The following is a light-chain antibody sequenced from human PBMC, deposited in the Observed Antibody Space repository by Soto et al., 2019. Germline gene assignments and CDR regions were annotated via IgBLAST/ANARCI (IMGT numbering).Light chain of an antibody. J-gene: IGKJ5*01. CDR1: QGISSY. Sequence: DIQMTQSPSTLSASVGDRVTITCRASQGISSYLAWYQHKPGTAPKLLIYTASTLQSGVPSRFSGSGSGTEFTLTINSLQPEDFATYFCQQLISYPITFGQGTRLEIK. CDR3: QQLISYPIT. V-gene: IGKV1-9*01. CDR2: TAS.